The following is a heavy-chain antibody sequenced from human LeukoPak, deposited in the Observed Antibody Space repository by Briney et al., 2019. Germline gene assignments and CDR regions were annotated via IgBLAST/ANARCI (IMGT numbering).Heavy chain of an antibody. J-gene: IGHJ4*02. CDR2: IKQDGSAK. CDR1: GLTFSDQW. Sequence: GGSLRLSCMISGLTFSDQWLAWVRQPPGKGLEWVADIKQDGSAKFHVASVKGRFTISRDNAKNSLYLQMNSLRAEDTAVYYCARSDAVADFGSLVLDYWGQGTLVTVSS. V-gene: IGHV3-7*01. CDR3: ARSDAVADFGSLVLDY. D-gene: IGHD6-19*01.